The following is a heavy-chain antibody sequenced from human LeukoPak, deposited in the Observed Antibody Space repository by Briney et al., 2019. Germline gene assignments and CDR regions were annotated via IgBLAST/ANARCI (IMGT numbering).Heavy chain of an antibody. J-gene: IGHJ6*02. V-gene: IGHV3-30*18. D-gene: IGHD3-10*01. CDR1: GFTFSSYG. Sequence: GGSLRLSCAASGFTFSSYGMHWVRQAPGKGLEWVAVISYDGSNKYYADSVKGRFTISRDNSKNTLYLQMNSLRAEDTAVYYCAKRTYYYGSGTYANGMDVWGQGTTVTVSS. CDR2: ISYDGSNK. CDR3: AKRTYYYGSGTYANGMDV.